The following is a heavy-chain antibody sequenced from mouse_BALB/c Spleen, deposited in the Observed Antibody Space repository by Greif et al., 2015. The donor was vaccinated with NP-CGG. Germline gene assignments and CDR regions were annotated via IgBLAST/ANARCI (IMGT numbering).Heavy chain of an antibody. Sequence: QVQLQQSGPELVKPGASVRISCKASGYTFTSYYIHWVKQRPGQGLEWIGWIYPGNVNTKYNEKFKGKATLTADKSSSXAYMQLSSLTSEDSAVYSCARAGYYGSSFSYWYFDVWGAGTTVTVSS. CDR2: IYPGNVNT. D-gene: IGHD1-1*01. CDR3: ARAGYYGSSFSYWYFDV. CDR1: GYTFTSYY. V-gene: IGHV1S56*01. J-gene: IGHJ1*01.